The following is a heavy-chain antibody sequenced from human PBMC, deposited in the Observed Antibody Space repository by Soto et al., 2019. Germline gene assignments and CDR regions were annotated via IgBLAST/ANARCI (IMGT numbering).Heavy chain of an antibody. CDR2: INHSGST. D-gene: IGHD6-13*01. CDR3: ATAYSSSWYPWGMDV. V-gene: IGHV4-34*01. CDR1: GGSFSGYY. J-gene: IGHJ6*02. Sequence: PSETLSLTCAVYGGSFSGYYWSWIRQPPGKGLEWIGEINHSGSTNYNPSLKSRVTISVDTSKNQFSLKLSSVTAADTAVYYCATAYSSSWYPWGMDVWGQGTTVTVS.